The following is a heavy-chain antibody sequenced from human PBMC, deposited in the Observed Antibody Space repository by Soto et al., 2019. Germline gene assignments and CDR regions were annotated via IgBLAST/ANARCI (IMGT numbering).Heavy chain of an antibody. V-gene: IGHV1-69*12. Sequence: QDQQVQSGAKVKKPGSSVKVSCKASGGTFSSYAIDWVRQAPGQGLEWMGGTIPIFGTADYAQKFQGRVTITADEFTSTAYMELSSLRSEDTAVYYCARGQTGGGWGYYFDYWGQGTLVTVSS. CDR2: TIPIFGTA. J-gene: IGHJ4*02. CDR1: GGTFSSYA. D-gene: IGHD3-16*01. CDR3: ARGQTGGGWGYYFDY.